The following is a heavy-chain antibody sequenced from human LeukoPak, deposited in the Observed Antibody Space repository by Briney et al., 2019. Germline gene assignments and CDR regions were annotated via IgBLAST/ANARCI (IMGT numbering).Heavy chain of an antibody. CDR2: IYYSGSS. D-gene: IGHD3-22*01. CDR3: ARGYDSSGYCYPFFDY. J-gene: IGHJ4*02. V-gene: IGHV4-59*01. CDR1: GGSISGYY. Sequence: PLETLSLTCTVSGGSISGYYWSWIRQPPGKGLEWIGYIYYSGSSNYNPSLKSRVTISLDTSKNQFSLKLSSVTAADTAVYFCARGYDSSGYCYPFFDYWGQGTLVTVSS.